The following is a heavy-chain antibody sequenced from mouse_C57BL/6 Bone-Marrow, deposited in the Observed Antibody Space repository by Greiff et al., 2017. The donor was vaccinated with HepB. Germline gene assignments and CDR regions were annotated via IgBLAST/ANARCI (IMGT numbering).Heavy chain of an antibody. CDR2: IHPNSGST. V-gene: IGHV1-64*01. CDR1: GYTFTSYW. J-gene: IGHJ2*01. CDR3: SRFSYYYGSAFYYFDY. Sequence: QVQLQQPGAELVKPGASVKLSCKASGYTFTSYWMHWVKQRPEQGLEWIGMIHPNSGSTNYTEKFKSKATLTVDKSSITAYMQLSSLTSEDSAVYYCSRFSYYYGSAFYYFDYWGQGTTLTVSS. D-gene: IGHD1-1*01.